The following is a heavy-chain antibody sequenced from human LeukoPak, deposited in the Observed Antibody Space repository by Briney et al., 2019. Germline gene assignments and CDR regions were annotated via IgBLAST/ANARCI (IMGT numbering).Heavy chain of an antibody. CDR3: ANKGGRWLQPDY. CDR1: GSTFSSYA. V-gene: IGHV3-23*01. CDR2: ISGSGGST. Sequence: GGSLRLSCAASGSTFSSYAMSWVRQAPGKGLEWVSAISGSGGSTYYADSVKGRFTISRDNSKNTLYLQMNSLRAEDTAVYYCANKGGRWLQPDYWGQGTLVTVSS. J-gene: IGHJ4*02. D-gene: IGHD5-24*01.